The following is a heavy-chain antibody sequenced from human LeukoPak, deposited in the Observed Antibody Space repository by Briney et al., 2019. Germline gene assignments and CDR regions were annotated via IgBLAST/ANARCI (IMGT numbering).Heavy chain of an antibody. V-gene: IGHV4-4*08. Sequence: SETLSLTCTVSGVSISSNYWSWIRQPPGKGLEWNGLEWIGYIHANGDTNYNPSLNRRVTMSLDSSRRHLSLHLSSLTAADTAVYFCAGYDHSNYLAYWGQGILVTVSS. J-gene: IGHJ4*02. CDR1: GVSISSNY. CDR3: AGYDHSNYLAY. CDR2: IHANGDT. D-gene: IGHD4-11*01.